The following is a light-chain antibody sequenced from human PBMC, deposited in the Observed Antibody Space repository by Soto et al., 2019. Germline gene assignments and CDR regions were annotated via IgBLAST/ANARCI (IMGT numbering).Light chain of an antibody. CDR3: QHRT. CDR2: KAS. V-gene: IGKV1-5*03. Sequence: DVQMTQSPSTLSASVGDRVTITCRASQSISIWLAWYQQKPGKAPKLLIYKASSLESGVPSRFSGSGSGTEFTLTISSLQPDDFATYYCQHRTFGQGTKVEIK. CDR1: QSISIW. J-gene: IGKJ1*01.